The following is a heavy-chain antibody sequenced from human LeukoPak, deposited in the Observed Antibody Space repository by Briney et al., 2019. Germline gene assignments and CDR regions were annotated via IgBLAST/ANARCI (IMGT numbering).Heavy chain of an antibody. CDR2: ISAYNGNT. CDR1: GGTFVSSYG. J-gene: IGHJ4*02. CDR3: ARVSRLHDFDY. D-gene: IGHD5-24*01. Sequence: GASVRVSCKASGGTFVSSYGISWVRQAPGQGLEWMGWISAYNGNTNYAQKLQGRVTMTTDTSTSTAYMELRSLRSDDTAVYYCARVSRLHDFDYWGQGTLVTVSS. V-gene: IGHV1-18*01.